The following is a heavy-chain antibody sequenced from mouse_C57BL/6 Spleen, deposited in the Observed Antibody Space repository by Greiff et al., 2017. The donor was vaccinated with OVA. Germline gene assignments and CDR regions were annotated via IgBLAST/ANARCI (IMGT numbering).Heavy chain of an antibody. D-gene: IGHD1-1*01. V-gene: IGHV1-15*01. CDR2: IDPETGGT. Sequence: VQLQQSGAELVRPGASVTLSCKASGYTFTDYEMHWVKQTPVHGLEWIGAIDPETGGTAYNQKFKGKAILTADKSSSTAYMELRSLTSEDSAVYYCTSTNYYGSSYYFDYWGQGTTLTVSS. CDR3: TSTNYYGSSYYFDY. CDR1: GYTFTDYE. J-gene: IGHJ2*01.